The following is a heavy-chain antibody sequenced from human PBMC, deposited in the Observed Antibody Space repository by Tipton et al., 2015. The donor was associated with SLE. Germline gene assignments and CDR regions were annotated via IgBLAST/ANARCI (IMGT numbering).Heavy chain of an antibody. J-gene: IGHJ4*02. V-gene: IGHV4-38-2*02. CDR2: IYHSGST. CDR3: ARGTYYFDY. Sequence: TLSLTCTVSGYSISDGYHWAWIRQPPGKGLEWIGMIYHSGSTYYRSSLKGRVTISVDTSKNQFSLKLSSVTAADTAVYYCARGTYYFDYWGQGTLVTVSS. CDR1: GYSISDGYH.